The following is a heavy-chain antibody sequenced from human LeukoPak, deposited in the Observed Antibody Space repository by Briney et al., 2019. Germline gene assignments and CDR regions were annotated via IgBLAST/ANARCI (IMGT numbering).Heavy chain of an antibody. D-gene: IGHD6-6*01. Sequence: GGSLRLSCAASGFIFSSYAMHWVRQAPGKGLERVAVISYDGSNKYYADSVKGRFTISRDNSKNTLYLQMNSLRAEDTAVYYCARDGQLGGFDYWGQGTLVTVSS. CDR3: ARDGQLGGFDY. CDR2: ISYDGSNK. J-gene: IGHJ4*02. V-gene: IGHV3-30-3*01. CDR1: GFIFSSYA.